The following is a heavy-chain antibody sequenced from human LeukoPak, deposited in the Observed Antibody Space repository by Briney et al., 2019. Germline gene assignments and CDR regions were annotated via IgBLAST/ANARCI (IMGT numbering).Heavy chain of an antibody. CDR2: INPNSGGT. CDR1: GYAFTGHY. Sequence: ASVKVPCKASGYAFTGHYMHWVRQAPGQGLEWMGWINPNSGGTNYAQKFQGRVTMTRDTSISTAYMELSRLRSDDTAVYYCASFHDDTTGYYYVDAFDIWGQGTLVTVSS. D-gene: IGHD3-22*01. V-gene: IGHV1-2*02. CDR3: ASFHDDTTGYYYVDAFDI. J-gene: IGHJ3*02.